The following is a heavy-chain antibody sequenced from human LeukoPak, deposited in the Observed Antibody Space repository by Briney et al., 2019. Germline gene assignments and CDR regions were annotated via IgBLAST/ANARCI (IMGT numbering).Heavy chain of an antibody. CDR2: ISGSGGST. Sequence: PGGSLRLSCAASGFTFSSYAMSWVRQAPGKGLEWVSAISGSGGSTYYADSVKGRFTISRDNSKNTLYLQMNNLRAEDTAVYYCAKGTDYGGNSYDYWGQGTLVTVSS. J-gene: IGHJ4*02. CDR1: GFTFSSYA. CDR3: AKGTDYGGNSYDY. V-gene: IGHV3-23*01. D-gene: IGHD4-23*01.